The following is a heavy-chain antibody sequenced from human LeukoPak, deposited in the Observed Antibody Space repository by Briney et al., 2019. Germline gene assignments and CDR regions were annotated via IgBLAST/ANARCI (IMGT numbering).Heavy chain of an antibody. CDR1: GFTFSSYG. J-gene: IGHJ5*02. CDR3: ASHSYGYNH. Sequence: GRSLRLSCAASGFTFSSYGMHWVRQAPGKGLEWVANIKQDGSEKNYVDSVKGRFTIFRDNARNSLYLQMNSLRAEDTAVYYCASHSYGYNHWGQGTLVIVSS. V-gene: IGHV3-7*01. CDR2: IKQDGSEK. D-gene: IGHD3-16*01.